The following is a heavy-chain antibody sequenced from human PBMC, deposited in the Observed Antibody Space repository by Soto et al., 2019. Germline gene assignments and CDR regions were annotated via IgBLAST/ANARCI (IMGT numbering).Heavy chain of an antibody. V-gene: IGHV3-30*18. J-gene: IGHJ6*02. D-gene: IGHD3-10*01. Sequence: QVQLVESGGGVVQPGRSLRLSCAASGFTFSSYGMHWVRQAPGKGLEWVAVISYDGSNKYYADSVKGRFTISRDNSKNTLYLQMNSRRAEDTAVYYCAKDQLRGVRGVITYYCGMDVWGQGTTVTVSS. CDR2: ISYDGSNK. CDR3: AKDQLRGVRGVITYYCGMDV. CDR1: GFTFSSYG.